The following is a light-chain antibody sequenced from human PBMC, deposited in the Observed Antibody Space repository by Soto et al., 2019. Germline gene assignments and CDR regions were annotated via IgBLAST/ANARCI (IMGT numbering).Light chain of an antibody. CDR1: QSVLSNSNNKNS. CDR2: WAS. CDR3: YREGQTPPWT. V-gene: IGKV4-1*01. Sequence: DIVMTQSPDSLAVSLGERATINCKSSQSVLSNSNNKNSIAWYQQKPGQPPRLLIYWASTRESGVPDRFSGSGPGTDINLTISSLQAEDVAVHFCYREGQTPPWTFGRGTKVEIK. J-gene: IGKJ1*01.